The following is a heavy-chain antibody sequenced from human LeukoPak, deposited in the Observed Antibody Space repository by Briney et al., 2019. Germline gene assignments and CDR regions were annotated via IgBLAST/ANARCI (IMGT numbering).Heavy chain of an antibody. Sequence: AASVKVSCKASGYTFTDYAMNWVRQAPGQGLEWMGWIHPNTGNPTYAQGFTGRFVFSLDTSVGTTYLQISSLKAEDTAVYYCARAYQSLGGLSLPDHWGQGTLVTVSS. CDR3: ARAYQSLGGLSLPDH. J-gene: IGHJ5*02. V-gene: IGHV7-4-1*02. CDR1: GYTFTDYA. D-gene: IGHD3-16*02. CDR2: IHPNTGNP.